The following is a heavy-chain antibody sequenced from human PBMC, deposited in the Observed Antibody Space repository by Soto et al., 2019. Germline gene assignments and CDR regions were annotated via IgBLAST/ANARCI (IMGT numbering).Heavy chain of an antibody. Sequence: GGSLRLSCAASGFTFSSYDMHWVRQATGKGLEWVSAIGTAGDTYYPGSVKGRFTISRENAKNSLYLQMNSLRAGDTAVYYCARAANSLGYCSSTSCYYFDYWGQGTLVTVSS. CDR1: GFTFSSYD. V-gene: IGHV3-13*01. CDR3: ARAANSLGYCSSTSCYYFDY. CDR2: IGTAGDT. J-gene: IGHJ4*02. D-gene: IGHD2-2*01.